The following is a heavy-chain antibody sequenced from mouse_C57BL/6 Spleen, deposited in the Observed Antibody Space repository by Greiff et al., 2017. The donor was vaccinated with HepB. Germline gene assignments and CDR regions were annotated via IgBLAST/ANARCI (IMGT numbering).Heavy chain of an antibody. V-gene: IGHV1-82*01. Sequence: VKLMESGPELVKPGASVKISCKASGYAFSSSWMNWVKQRPGKGLEWIGRIYPGDGDTNYNGKFKGKATLTADKSSSTAYMQLSSLTSEDSAVYFCARSRITTLDYWGQGTTLTVSS. J-gene: IGHJ2*01. CDR1: GYAFSSSW. CDR3: ARSRITTLDY. D-gene: IGHD1-1*01. CDR2: IYPGDGDT.